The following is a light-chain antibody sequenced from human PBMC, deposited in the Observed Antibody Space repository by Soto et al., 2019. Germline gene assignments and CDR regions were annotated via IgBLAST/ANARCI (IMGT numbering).Light chain of an antibody. Sequence: EILLTQSPPSLSVSLGERITLXCLASQSISSNLAWYQQKPGQAPRLLISGASTRATGIPARFSGSGSGTEFTLTISSLQSEDFAVYYCQQYNNWPPLTFGQGTRLEIK. CDR2: GAS. CDR3: QQYNNWPPLT. CDR1: QSISSN. V-gene: IGKV3D-15*01. J-gene: IGKJ5*01.